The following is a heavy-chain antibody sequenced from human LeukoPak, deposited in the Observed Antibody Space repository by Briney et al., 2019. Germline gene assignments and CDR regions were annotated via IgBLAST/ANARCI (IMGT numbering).Heavy chain of an antibody. CDR2: ISTDGSFT. V-gene: IGHV3-74*01. Sequence: GGSLRLSCAASGFTFSTYWMHWVRQVPGKGLVWVSHISTDGSFTSYAGSVKGRFTISKDNAKNTLYLQMNSLRADDTAVYYCTRLVGGWGQGTLVTVSS. CDR1: GFTFSTYW. D-gene: IGHD1-26*01. CDR3: TRLVGG. J-gene: IGHJ4*02.